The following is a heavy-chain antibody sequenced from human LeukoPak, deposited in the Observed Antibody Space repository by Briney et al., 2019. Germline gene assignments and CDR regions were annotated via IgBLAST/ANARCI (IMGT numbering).Heavy chain of an antibody. Sequence: GGSLKLSCAASGFTFSDSAFHWVRQASGKGLEWVGRIRSKPNNYATAYTASVKGRFTISRDDSKNTAYLQMNSLNTEDTAMYYCTRHLIGATPFDYWGQGTLVSVSS. CDR1: GFTFSDSA. J-gene: IGHJ4*02. V-gene: IGHV3-73*01. D-gene: IGHD4/OR15-4a*01. CDR2: IRSKPNNYAT. CDR3: TRHLIGATPFDY.